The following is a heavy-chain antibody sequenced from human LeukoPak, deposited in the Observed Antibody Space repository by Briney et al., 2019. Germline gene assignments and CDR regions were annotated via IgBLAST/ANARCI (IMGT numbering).Heavy chain of an antibody. CDR1: GYTFTGYY. CDR2: IIPIFGTA. V-gene: IGHV1-69*13. J-gene: IGHJ6*02. Sequence: ASVKVSCKASGYTFTGYYMHWVRQAPGQGLEWMGGIIPIFGTANYAQKFQGRVTITADESTSTAYMELSSLRSEDTAVYYCASRYCSSTSCYYYGMDVWGQGTTVTVSS. D-gene: IGHD2-2*01. CDR3: ASRYCSSTSCYYYGMDV.